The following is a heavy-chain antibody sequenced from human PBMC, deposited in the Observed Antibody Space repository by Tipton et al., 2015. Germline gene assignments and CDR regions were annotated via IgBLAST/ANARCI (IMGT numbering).Heavy chain of an antibody. CDR1: GFTFSDYY. CDR3: ARARAGEGAFDF. CDR2: IASSYI. D-gene: IGHD2-21*01. J-gene: IGHJ3*01. Sequence: SLRLSCAASGFTFSDYYMSWIRQAPGKGLEWVSSIASSYIYYADAVKGRFTISRDNGKDSLYLQMSSLRAEDTAVYYCARARAGEGAFDFWGQGTLVTLSS. V-gene: IGHV3-69-1*01.